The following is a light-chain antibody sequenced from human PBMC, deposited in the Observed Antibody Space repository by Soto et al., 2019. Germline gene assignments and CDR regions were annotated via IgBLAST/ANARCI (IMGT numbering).Light chain of an antibody. J-gene: IGKJ1*01. V-gene: IGKV1-5*03. CDR3: QQYNYYWT. CDR2: KAS. CDR1: QSISSW. Sequence: DLQMTQSPSTLSASVGDRVTITCRASQSISSWLAWYQRKPGKAPKLLIYKASSLESGVPSRFSGTGSGTEFTLTISSLQPDDFATYYCQQYNYYWTFGQGTKVEI.